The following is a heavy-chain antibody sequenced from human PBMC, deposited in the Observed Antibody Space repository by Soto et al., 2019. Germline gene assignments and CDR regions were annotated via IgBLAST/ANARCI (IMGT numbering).Heavy chain of an antibody. Sequence: XETLSLTCTVSGGSISSSSYYWGWIRQPPGKGLEWIGSIYYSGSTYYNPSLKSRVTISVDTSKNQFSLKLSSVTAADTAVYYCARQVAYSYGFDWFDPWGQGTLVTVPS. D-gene: IGHD5-18*01. J-gene: IGHJ5*02. CDR2: IYYSGST. CDR3: ARQVAYSYGFDWFDP. CDR1: GGSISSSSYY. V-gene: IGHV4-39*01.